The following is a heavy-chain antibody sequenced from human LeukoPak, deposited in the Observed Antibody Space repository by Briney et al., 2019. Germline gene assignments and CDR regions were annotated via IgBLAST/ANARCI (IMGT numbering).Heavy chain of an antibody. CDR1: GGSISSGSYY. D-gene: IGHD3-22*01. Sequence: PSETLSLTCTVSGGSISSGSYYWSWIRQPAGKGLEWIGRIYTSGSTNYNPSLKSRVTISVDTSKNQFSLKLSSVTAADTAVYFCARGPYSYDSSGAFDIWGQGAMVTVSS. CDR3: ARGPYSYDSSGAFDI. CDR2: IYTSGST. J-gene: IGHJ3*02. V-gene: IGHV4-61*02.